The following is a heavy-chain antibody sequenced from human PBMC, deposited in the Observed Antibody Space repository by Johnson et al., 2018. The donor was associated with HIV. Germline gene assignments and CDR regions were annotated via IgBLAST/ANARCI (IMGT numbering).Heavy chain of an antibody. D-gene: IGHD3-3*01. V-gene: IGHV3-11*01. CDR3: TTSVLQFLEWSQEAFDI. J-gene: IGHJ3*02. CDR2: ISSGGTTI. Sequence: QVQLVESGGGLVKPGGSLRLSCAASGFTFSDYYMSWIRQAPGKGLEWLSYISSGGTTIYYSDSVKGRFTISRDDSKNMLYLQMNSLKTEDTAVFYCTTSVLQFLEWSQEAFDIWGQGTEVTVSS. CDR1: GFTFSDYY.